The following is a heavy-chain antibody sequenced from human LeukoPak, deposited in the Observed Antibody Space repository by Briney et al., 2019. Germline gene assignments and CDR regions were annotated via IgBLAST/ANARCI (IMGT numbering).Heavy chain of an antibody. CDR1: GGTFSRFT. CDR2: ITPIFGTA. Sequence: GASVKVSCKAYGGTFSRFTISWVRQAPGQGFEWMGGITPIFGTANFAQKFQGRVSITADGSTSTAFMELSSLRSEDTAVYYCAREWGLESSGYYYAYWGQGTLVNVSS. CDR3: AREWGLESSGYYYAY. V-gene: IGHV1-69*13. D-gene: IGHD3-22*01. J-gene: IGHJ4*02.